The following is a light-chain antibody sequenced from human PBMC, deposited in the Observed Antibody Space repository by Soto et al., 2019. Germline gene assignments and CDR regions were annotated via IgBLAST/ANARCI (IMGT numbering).Light chain of an antibody. CDR3: QHYNSYSAA. CDR2: KAS. Sequence: DTQLSQTPSTLFASVGDRVAITCRARQSISRWLALYQQKPGKAPKLLIYKASTLKSGVPSRFSGSGSGTEFTLTISSLQPDDFATYYCQHYNSYSAAFGQRTK. J-gene: IGKJ1*01. V-gene: IGKV1-5*03. CDR1: QSISRW.